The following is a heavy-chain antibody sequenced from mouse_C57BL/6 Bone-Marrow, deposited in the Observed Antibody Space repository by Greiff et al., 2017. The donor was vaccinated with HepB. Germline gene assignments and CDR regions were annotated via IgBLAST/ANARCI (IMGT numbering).Heavy chain of an antibody. Sequence: EVKLQESGGGLVQPGESLKLSCESNEYEFPSHDMSWVRKTPEKRLELVAAINSDGGSTYYPDTIERRFIISRDNTKKTLYLQMSSLRSEDTALYYWARQGVRGYVDVWGTGTTVTVSS. CDR1: EYEFPSHD. D-gene: IGHD2-14*01. V-gene: IGHV5-2*01. CDR2: INSDGGST. CDR3: ARQGVRGYVDV. J-gene: IGHJ1*03.